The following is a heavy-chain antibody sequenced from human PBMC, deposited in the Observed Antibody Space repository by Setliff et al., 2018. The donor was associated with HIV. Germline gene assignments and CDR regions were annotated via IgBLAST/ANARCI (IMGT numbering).Heavy chain of an antibody. V-gene: IGHV4-39*02. CDR2: IYYRGST. J-gene: IGHJ4*02. CDR3: ARDGIASGIAY. CDR1: GGSIRSSSYY. Sequence: PSETLSLTCNVSGGSIRSSSYYWGWIRQPPGKGLEWIGSIYYRGSTYYNPSLKSRLTISVDTSKNHFSLKLSSVTAADTAVYYCARDGIASGIAYWGQGTLVTVSS. D-gene: IGHD6-13*01.